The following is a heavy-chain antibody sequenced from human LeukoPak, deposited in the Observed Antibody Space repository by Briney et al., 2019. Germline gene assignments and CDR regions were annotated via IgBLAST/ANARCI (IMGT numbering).Heavy chain of an antibody. J-gene: IGHJ5*02. D-gene: IGHD3-3*01. Sequence: SVKVSCKASGGTFSSYAISWVRQAPGQGLEWMGRIIPILGIANYAQKFQGRVTITADKSTSTAYMEPSSLRSEDTAVYYCARDRYDFWSGYSPRGWFDPWGQGTLVTVSS. CDR2: IIPILGIA. CDR1: GGTFSSYA. CDR3: ARDRYDFWSGYSPRGWFDP. V-gene: IGHV1-69*04.